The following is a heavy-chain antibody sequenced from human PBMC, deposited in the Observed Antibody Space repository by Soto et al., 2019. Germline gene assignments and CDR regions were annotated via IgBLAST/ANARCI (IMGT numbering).Heavy chain of an antibody. CDR3: ARENGHCTDACNRGAFDI. Sequence: EVQVVESGGGLVKPGGSLRLSCAASVFTFSEYSFLWVRQAPGKGLEWLSFIANGDNHIFYSDSVKGRFTISRDNAKNSVYLQLNSLRADDSAVYYCARENGHCTDACNRGAFDIWGHGTMVTVSS. CDR2: IANGDNHI. CDR1: VFTFSEYS. J-gene: IGHJ3*02. V-gene: IGHV3-21*01. D-gene: IGHD2-2*01.